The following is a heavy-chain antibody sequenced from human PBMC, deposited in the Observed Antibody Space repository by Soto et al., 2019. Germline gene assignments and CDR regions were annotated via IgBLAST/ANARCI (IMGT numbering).Heavy chain of an antibody. Sequence: QVQLVQSGAEVKKPGSSVKVSCKASGGTFSSYTISWVRQAPGQGLEWMGRIIPILGIANYAQKFQGRVTTTADKSTSTAYMELSSLRSEDTAVYYCASPPGSCSGGSCYDYWGQGTLVTVSS. D-gene: IGHD2-15*01. J-gene: IGHJ4*02. CDR2: IIPILGIA. V-gene: IGHV1-69*02. CDR3: ASPPGSCSGGSCYDY. CDR1: GGTFSSYT.